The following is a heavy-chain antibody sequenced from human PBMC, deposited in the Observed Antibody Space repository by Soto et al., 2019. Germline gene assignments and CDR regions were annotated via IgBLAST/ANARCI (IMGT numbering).Heavy chain of an antibody. D-gene: IGHD1-26*01. CDR2: TYYRSKWYY. CDR3: ARGEQYSGRIFAY. J-gene: IGHJ4*01. CDR1: GGIVPSNSAC. Sequence: QTVSLTGAITGGIVPSNSACLSCFGQSTSRGLAWLGMTYYRSKWYYEYAVSVRGRITINPDTSKNQYSLQLNSVTPEDTAVYFCARGEQYSGRIFAYWGQGTLVTVSS. V-gene: IGHV6-1*01.